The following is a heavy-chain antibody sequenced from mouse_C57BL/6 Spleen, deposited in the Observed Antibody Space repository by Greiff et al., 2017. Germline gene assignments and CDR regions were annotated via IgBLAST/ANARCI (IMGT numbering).Heavy chain of an antibody. CDR1: GFTFSDYY. J-gene: IGHJ1*03. CDR2: INYDGSST. CDR3: ARSTGSDWYFDV. V-gene: IGHV5-16*01. Sequence: EVQVVESEGGLVQPGSSMKLSCTASGFTFSDYYMAWVRQVPEKGLEWVANINYDGSSTYYLDSLKSRFIISRDNAKNILYLQMSSLKSEDTATYYCARSTGSDWYFDVWGTGTTVTVSS. D-gene: IGHD4-1*02.